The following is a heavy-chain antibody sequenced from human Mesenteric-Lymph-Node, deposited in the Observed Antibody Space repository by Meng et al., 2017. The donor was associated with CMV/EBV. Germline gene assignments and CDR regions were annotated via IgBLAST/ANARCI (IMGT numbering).Heavy chain of an antibody. V-gene: IGHV1-18*01. J-gene: IGHJ4*02. CDR1: GYTFGTFG. Sequence: KGSCKASGYTFGTFGVVWVRQAPGQGLEWMGWINPYNGNRNYAQKLQGRVTMTTDTSTSTAYMELSSLRSDDTAVYYCARVRYKVYWGQGTLVTVSS. D-gene: IGHD5-12*01. CDR3: ARVRYKVY. CDR2: INPYNGNR.